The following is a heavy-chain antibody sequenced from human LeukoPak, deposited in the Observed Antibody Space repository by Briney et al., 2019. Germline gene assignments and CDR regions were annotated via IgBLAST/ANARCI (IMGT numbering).Heavy chain of an antibody. V-gene: IGHV5-51*01. CDR1: EYSFTTYW. CDR2: IYPGDSDS. CDR3: ARLSGRATIDY. J-gene: IGHJ4*02. D-gene: IGHD3-10*01. Sequence: GESLKISCKGSEYSFTTYWIGWVRQMPGKGLEWMGIIYPGDSDSRYSPSFQGQVTISADESISTAYLQWSSLKASDTAMYYCARLSGRATIDYWGQGTLVTVSS.